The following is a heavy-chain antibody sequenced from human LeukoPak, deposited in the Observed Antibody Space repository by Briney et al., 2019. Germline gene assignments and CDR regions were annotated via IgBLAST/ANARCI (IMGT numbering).Heavy chain of an antibody. V-gene: IGHV4-34*01. CDR2: INHSGST. D-gene: IGHD6-13*01. CDR3: ATPGIAAAGTRRAPYYFDY. CDR1: GGSSSGYY. Sequence: SETLSLTCAVYGGSSSGYYWSWVRQPPGKGLEWIGEINHSGSTNYNPSLKSRVTISVDTSKNQFSLKLSSVTAADTAVYYCATPGIAAAGTRRAPYYFDYWGQGTLVTVSS. J-gene: IGHJ4*02.